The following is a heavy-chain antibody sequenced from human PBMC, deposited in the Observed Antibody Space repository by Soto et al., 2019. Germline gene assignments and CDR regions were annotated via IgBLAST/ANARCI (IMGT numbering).Heavy chain of an antibody. J-gene: IGHJ6*02. Sequence: SETLSLTCTVSGGSISSGGYYWSGIRQHPGKGLEWIGYIYYSGSSYYNPSLKSRVTISVDTSKNQFSLKLSSVTAADMAVYYCARAGGYCSSTSCYTYYYYGMDVWGQGTTVTVSS. CDR1: GGSISSGGYY. V-gene: IGHV4-31*02. D-gene: IGHD2-2*02. CDR3: ARAGGYCSSTSCYTYYYYGMDV. CDR2: IYYSGSS.